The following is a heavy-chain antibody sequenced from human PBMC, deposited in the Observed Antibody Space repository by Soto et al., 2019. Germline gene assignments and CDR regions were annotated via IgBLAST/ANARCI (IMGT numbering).Heavy chain of an antibody. D-gene: IGHD3-10*01. J-gene: IGHJ4*02. CDR3: ARVVSPRSFDY. V-gene: IGHV4-31*03. CDR2: IYYSGST. Sequence: SETLSLTCTVSGGSISSGGYYWSWIRQHPGKGLEWIGYIYYSGSTYYNPSLKSRVTISVDTSKNQFSLKLSSVTAADTAVYYCARVVSPRSFDYWGQGTLVTVSS. CDR1: GGSISSGGYY.